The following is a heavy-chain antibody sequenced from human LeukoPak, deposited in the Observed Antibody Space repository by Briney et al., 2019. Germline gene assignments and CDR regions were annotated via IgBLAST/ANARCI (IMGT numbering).Heavy chain of an antibody. J-gene: IGHJ5*02. CDR3: ARESLLGHVPFDP. D-gene: IGHD1-26*01. V-gene: IGHV3-21*01. CDR2: ISSSSSSYI. CDR1: GFTFSSYS. Sequence: GGSLRLSCAASGFTFSSYSMNWVRQAPGKGLEWVSSISSSSSSYIYYADSVKGRFTISRDNAKNSLYLQMNSLRAEDTAVYYCARESLLGHVPFDPWGQGTLVTVSS.